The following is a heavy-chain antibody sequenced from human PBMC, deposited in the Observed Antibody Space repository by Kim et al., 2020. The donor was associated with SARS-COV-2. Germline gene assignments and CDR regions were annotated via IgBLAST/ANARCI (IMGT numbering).Heavy chain of an antibody. CDR2: IYYSGST. V-gene: IGHV4-59*13. CDR1: GGSISSYY. J-gene: IGHJ5*02. D-gene: IGHD6-6*01. Sequence: SETLSLTCTASGGSISSYYWSWIRQPPGKGLEWIGYIYYSGSTNYNPSLMSRVTISVDTSKNQFSLKLSSVTAADTAVYYCAREKLGSIAARPPHNWFDPSGQGTLVTVSS. CDR3: AREKLGSIAARPPHNWFDP.